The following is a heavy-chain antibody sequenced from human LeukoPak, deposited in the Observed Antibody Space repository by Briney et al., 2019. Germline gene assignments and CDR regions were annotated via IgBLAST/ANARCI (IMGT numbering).Heavy chain of an antibody. CDR2: INAGNGNT. D-gene: IGHD5-24*01. CDR3: AREREIYYMDV. V-gene: IGHV1-3*01. CDR1: GYTFTSYA. Sequence: ASVKVSCKASGYTFTSYAMHWVRQAPGQRLEWMGWINAGNGNTNYAQKLQGRVTMTTDTSTSTAYMELRSLRSDDTAVYYCAREREIYYMDVWGKGTTVTVSS. J-gene: IGHJ6*03.